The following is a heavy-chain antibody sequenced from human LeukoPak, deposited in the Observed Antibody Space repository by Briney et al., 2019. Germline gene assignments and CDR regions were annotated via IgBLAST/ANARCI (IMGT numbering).Heavy chain of an antibody. J-gene: IGHJ4*02. Sequence: PSETLSLTCTVSGGSISSGSYYWSWSRQPAGKGLEWIGRIYTSGSTNYNPSLKSRVTISVDTSKNQFSLKLSSVTAADTAVYYCARGATRNYFDYWGQGTLVTVSS. CDR2: IYTSGST. CDR1: GGSISSGSYY. CDR3: ARGATRNYFDY. V-gene: IGHV4-61*02. D-gene: IGHD1-14*01.